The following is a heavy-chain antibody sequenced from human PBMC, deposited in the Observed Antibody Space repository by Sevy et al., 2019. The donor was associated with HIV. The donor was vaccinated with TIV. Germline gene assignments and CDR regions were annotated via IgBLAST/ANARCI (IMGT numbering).Heavy chain of an antibody. D-gene: IGHD3-22*01. CDR1: GFTFSSYA. J-gene: IGHJ4*02. CDR3: TTGAYYYDSGGYRGFDY. Sequence: GGSLRLSCAASGFTFSSYAMHWVRQAPGKGLEWVGRIKSKTDGGTTDYAAPVKGRFTISRDDSKNTLYLQMNSLKTEDTAVYYCTTGAYYYDSGGYRGFDYWGQGTLVTVSS. CDR2: IKSKTDGGTT. V-gene: IGHV3-15*01.